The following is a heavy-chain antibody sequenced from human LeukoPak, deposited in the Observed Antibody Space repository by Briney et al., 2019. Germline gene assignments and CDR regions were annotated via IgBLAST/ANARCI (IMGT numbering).Heavy chain of an antibody. V-gene: IGHV3-23*01. CDR2: ISGSGGST. J-gene: IGHJ4*02. D-gene: IGHD3-22*01. CDR1: GFTGSNNY. Sequence: GGSLRLSCAASGFTGSNNYVSWIRQAPGMGLEWVSAISGSGGSTYYADSVKGRFTISRDNSKNTLYLQMNSLRAEDTAVYYCAKSEAGYYDSSGYYYFDYWGQGTLVTVSS. CDR3: AKSEAGYYDSSGYYYFDY.